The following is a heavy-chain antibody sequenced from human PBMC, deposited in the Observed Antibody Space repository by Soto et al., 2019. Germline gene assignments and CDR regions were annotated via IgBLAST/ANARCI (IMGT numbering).Heavy chain of an antibody. V-gene: IGHV3-23*01. CDR3: EKDLSGQWLGRPGDY. CDR2: ISGSGGST. D-gene: IGHD6-19*01. J-gene: IGHJ4*02. Sequence: EVQLLESGGGLVQPGGSLRLSCAASGFTFSSYAMSWVRQAPGKGLEWVSAISGSGGSTYYADSVKGRFTISRDNSKISLYRTMNRLGAEDRGVYYCEKDLSGQWLGRPGDYRGQGTLVTVSS. CDR1: GFTFSSYA.